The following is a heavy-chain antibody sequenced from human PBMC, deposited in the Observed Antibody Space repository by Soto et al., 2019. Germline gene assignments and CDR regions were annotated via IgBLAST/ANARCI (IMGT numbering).Heavy chain of an antibody. CDR2: INHSGST. V-gene: IGHV4-34*01. J-gene: IGHJ5*02. CDR3: ARGKYYYDSSGYYNWLHP. D-gene: IGHD3-22*01. Sequence: KPSETLSLTCAVYGGSFSGYYWSWIRQPPGKGLEWIGEINHSGSTNYNPSLKSRVTISVDTSKNQFSLKLSSVTAADTAVYYCARGKYYYDSSGYYNWLHPWGPGTIVTVYS. CDR1: GGSFSGYY.